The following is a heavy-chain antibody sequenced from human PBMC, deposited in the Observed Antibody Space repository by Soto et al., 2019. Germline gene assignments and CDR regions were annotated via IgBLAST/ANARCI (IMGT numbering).Heavy chain of an antibody. CDR3: ARDASWDSRDYYDAFDV. CDR1: GFTFSGYA. D-gene: IGHD3-22*01. Sequence: QVQLVESGGGVVQPGRSLRLSCAASGFTFSGYAIHWVRQAPGKGLEWVAVISYDEIDKYYADSVKGRFTISRDNSKNTLYLQMNSLRAEDTAVYYCARDASWDSRDYYDAFDVWGHGTMVTVSS. J-gene: IGHJ3*01. V-gene: IGHV3-30-3*01. CDR2: ISYDEIDK.